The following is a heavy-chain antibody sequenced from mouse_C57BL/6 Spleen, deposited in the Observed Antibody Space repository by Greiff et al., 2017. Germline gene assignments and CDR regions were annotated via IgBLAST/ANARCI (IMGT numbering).Heavy chain of an antibody. J-gene: IGHJ1*03. D-gene: IGHD2-1*01. Sequence: QVQLQQPGAELVRPGSSVKLSCKASGYTFTSYWMHWVKQRPIQGLEWIGNIDPSDSETHYNQKFKDKATLTVDKSSSTAYMQLSRLTSEYSAVYYCARREGNYVGYFDVWGTGTTVTVSS. CDR2: IDPSDSET. CDR1: GYTFTSYW. CDR3: ARREGNYVGYFDV. V-gene: IGHV1-52*01.